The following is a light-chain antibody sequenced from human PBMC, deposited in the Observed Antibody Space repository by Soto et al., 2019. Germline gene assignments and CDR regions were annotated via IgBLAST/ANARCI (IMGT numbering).Light chain of an antibody. Sequence: DIQMTQSPSTLSASVGDRVTITCRASQSISSWLAWYQQKPGKAPKLLIYKASSLESGVPSRFSGSGSGTDFTLTISSLQAEDVAVYYCQQYLSIPRTFGQGTKVDI. J-gene: IGKJ1*01. V-gene: IGKV1-5*03. CDR3: QQYLSIPRT. CDR1: QSISSW. CDR2: KAS.